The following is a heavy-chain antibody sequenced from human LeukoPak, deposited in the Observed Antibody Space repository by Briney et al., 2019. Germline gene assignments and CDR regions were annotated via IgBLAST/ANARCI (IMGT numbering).Heavy chain of an antibody. V-gene: IGHV1-18*01. CDR2: ISAYNGNT. Sequence: ASVKVSCKASGYTFTSYGISWVRQAPGQGLEWMGWISAYNGNTNYAQKLHGRVTMTTDTSTSTAYMELRSLRSDDTAVYYCARVVVVPAAKTHGDYWGQGTLVTVSS. CDR1: GYTFTSYG. CDR3: ARVVVVPAAKTHGDY. D-gene: IGHD2-2*01. J-gene: IGHJ4*02.